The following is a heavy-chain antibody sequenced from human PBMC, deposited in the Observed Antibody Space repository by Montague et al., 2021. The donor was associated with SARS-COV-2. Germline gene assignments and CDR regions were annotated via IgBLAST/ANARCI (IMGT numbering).Heavy chain of an antibody. D-gene: IGHD1-1*01. J-gene: IGHJ4*02. CDR3: AREGTVPGPRGIYFDD. CDR2: TYYRSKWYT. Sequence: CAISGDSVSSNSAAWNWIRQSPSGGLEWMGRTYYRSKWYTDYAPSVKTRITITPDTSNNQFSLRLNSVTPGDTAAYYCAREGTVPGPRGIYFDDWGQGTLVTVSS. V-gene: IGHV6-1*01. CDR1: GDSVSSNSAA.